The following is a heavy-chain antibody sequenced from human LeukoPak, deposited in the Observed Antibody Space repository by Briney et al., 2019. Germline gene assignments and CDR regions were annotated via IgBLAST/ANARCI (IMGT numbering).Heavy chain of an antibody. CDR1: GFTVSSSY. CDR2: IYSGGST. V-gene: IGHV3-66*01. J-gene: IGHJ4*02. Sequence: GGSLRLSCAASGFTVSSSYMSWVRQAPGKGLEWVSVIYSGGSTYYADSVKGKFTISRDNSKNTLYLQMNSLRAEDTAVYYCARYPLYYYDSSGYYYWGQGTLVTVSS. D-gene: IGHD3-22*01. CDR3: ARYPLYYYDSSGYYY.